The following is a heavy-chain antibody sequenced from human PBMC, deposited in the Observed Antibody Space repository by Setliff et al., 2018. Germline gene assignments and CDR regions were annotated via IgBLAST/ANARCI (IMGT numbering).Heavy chain of an antibody. CDR3: AKGGGRYHSDS. CDR1: GGSISSHY. V-gene: IGHV4-59*11. D-gene: IGHD1-1*01. Sequence: PSETLSLTCTVSGGSISSHYWSWIRQPPGKGLEWIGYISYTGRTNFTPSFKSRVTMSVDTSKSQFSLKLSSVTAADTAVYYCAKGGGRYHSDSWGQGILVTVSS. J-gene: IGHJ4*02. CDR2: ISYTGRT.